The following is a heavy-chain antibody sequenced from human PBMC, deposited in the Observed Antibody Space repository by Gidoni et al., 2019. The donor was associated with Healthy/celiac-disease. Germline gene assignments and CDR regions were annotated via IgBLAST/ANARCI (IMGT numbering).Heavy chain of an antibody. Sequence: EVQLVESGGGLVKPGGSLRLSCAASGFTFSSYSMNWVRQAPGKGLEWVSSISSSSSYIYYADSVKGRFTISRDNAKNSLYLQMNSLRAEDTAVYYCAREPPLFYDSSGYYYPYYFDYWGQGTLVTVSS. D-gene: IGHD3-22*01. CDR1: GFTFSSYS. CDR3: AREPPLFYDSSGYYYPYYFDY. CDR2: ISSSSSYI. V-gene: IGHV3-21*01. J-gene: IGHJ4*02.